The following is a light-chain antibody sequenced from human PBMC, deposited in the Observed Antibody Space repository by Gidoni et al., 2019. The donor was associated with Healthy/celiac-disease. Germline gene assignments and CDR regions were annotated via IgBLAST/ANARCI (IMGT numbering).Light chain of an antibody. V-gene: IGKV1-39*01. Sequence: DIQMTKSPSSLSASVGDRVTITCRASQSISSYLNWYQQKPGKAPKLLIYAASSLQSGVPSRFSGSGSGTDFTLTISSLQPEDFATYYCQQSYSTPIFFGQXTKLEIK. CDR1: QSISSY. J-gene: IGKJ2*01. CDR2: AAS. CDR3: QQSYSTPIF.